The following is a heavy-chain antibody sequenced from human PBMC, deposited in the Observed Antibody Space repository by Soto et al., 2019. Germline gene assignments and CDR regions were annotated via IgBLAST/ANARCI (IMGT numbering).Heavy chain of an antibody. J-gene: IGHJ5*02. CDR1: GSSISTDFY. D-gene: IGHD2-2*02. V-gene: IGHV4-38-2*01. CDR3: ARIGRECTTFYSWFDP. Sequence: KPSETLSLTXVVSGSSISTDFYWGWIRQAPGKALEWIGSIYHSGTTYYNPSLRSRLTISVDTSNNQFSLMLRSVTAADTAVYHCARIGRECTTFYSWFDPWGQGSLVTVSS. CDR2: IYHSGTT.